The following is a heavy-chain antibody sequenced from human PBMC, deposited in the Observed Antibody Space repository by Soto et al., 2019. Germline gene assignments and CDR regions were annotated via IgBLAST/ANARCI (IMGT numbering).Heavy chain of an antibody. Sequence: GGSLRLSCAASGFIFENFGMSWVRQAPGKGLEWISSISGSGIKKYYADSVKGRFTIPRDNSKSTVYLELNNLSAEDTAVYHCAKNQGVELVPLATVDWFDPWGQGSVVTVSS. D-gene: IGHD1-26*01. CDR1: GFIFENFG. CDR3: AKNQGVELVPLATVDWFDP. J-gene: IGHJ5*02. V-gene: IGHV3-23*01. CDR2: ISGSGIKK.